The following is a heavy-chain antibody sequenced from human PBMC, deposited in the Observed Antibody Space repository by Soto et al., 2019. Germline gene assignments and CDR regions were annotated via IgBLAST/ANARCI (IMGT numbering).Heavy chain of an antibody. CDR3: AKDLALGFWSGNYYFDH. Sequence: GGSLRHSCAASGFTFKNNGMHWVRQAPGKGLEWVAIISYHGNNQFYADSVKGRFTISRDNSNNTLYLEMNSLRPEDTAVYYCAKDLALGFWSGNYYFDHWGQGTLVTVS. V-gene: IGHV3-30*18. CDR2: ISYHGNNQ. J-gene: IGHJ4*02. D-gene: IGHD3-3*01. CDR1: GFTFKNNG.